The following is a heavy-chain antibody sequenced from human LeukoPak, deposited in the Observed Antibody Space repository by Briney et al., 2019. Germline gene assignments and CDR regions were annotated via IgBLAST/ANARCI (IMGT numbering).Heavy chain of an antibody. CDR3: ARGPRSPAAIANWFDP. J-gene: IGHJ5*02. V-gene: IGHV1-8*03. CDR1: GYTFTSYD. D-gene: IGHD2-2*01. CDR2: MNPNSGNT. Sequence: GASVKVSCKASGYTFTSYDINWVRQATGQGLEWMGWMNPNSGNTGYAQKFQGRVTITRNTSISTAYMELSSLRSEDTAVYYCARGPRSPAAIANWFDPWGQGTLVTVSS.